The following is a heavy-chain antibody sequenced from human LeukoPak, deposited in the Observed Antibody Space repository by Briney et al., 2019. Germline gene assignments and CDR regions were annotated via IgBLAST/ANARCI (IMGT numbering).Heavy chain of an antibody. Sequence: ASETLSLTCTVSGYSISSGYYWGWIRQPPGKGLEWIGSIYHSGSTYYNPSLKSRVTISVDTSKNQFSLKLSSVTAADTAVYYCARARPLSIVVVVAAGLMDVWGKGTTVTVSS. CDR3: ARARPLSIVVVVAAGLMDV. CDR2: IYHSGST. J-gene: IGHJ6*03. D-gene: IGHD2-15*01. CDR1: GYSISSGYY. V-gene: IGHV4-38-2*02.